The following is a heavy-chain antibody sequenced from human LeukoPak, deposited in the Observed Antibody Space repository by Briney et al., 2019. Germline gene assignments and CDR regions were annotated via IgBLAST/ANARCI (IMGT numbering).Heavy chain of an antibody. V-gene: IGHV1-8*01. J-gene: IGHJ3*02. CDR3: AREHSITIFGVVTHDAFDI. Sequence: ASVKVSCKASGYTFTSYDINWVRQATGQGLEWMGWMNPNSGNTGYAQKFQGRVTMTRNTSISTAYMELSSLRSEDTAVYYCAREHSITIFGVVTHDAFDIWGQGTMVTVSS. CDR2: MNPNSGNT. D-gene: IGHD3-3*01. CDR1: GYTFTSYD.